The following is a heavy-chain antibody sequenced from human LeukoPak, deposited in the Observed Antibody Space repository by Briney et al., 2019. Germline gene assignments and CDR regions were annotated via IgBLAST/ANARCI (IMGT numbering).Heavy chain of an antibody. Sequence: GGSLRLSCAASGFTFSSYEMNWVRQAPGKELEWVSAISGSGGSTYYADPVKGRFTISRDNAKNTLYLQMNSLRAEDTAVYYCARDKTIAAAGVFDYWGQGTLVTVSS. J-gene: IGHJ4*02. CDR1: GFTFSSYE. D-gene: IGHD6-13*01. V-gene: IGHV3-23*01. CDR2: ISGSGGST. CDR3: ARDKTIAAAGVFDY.